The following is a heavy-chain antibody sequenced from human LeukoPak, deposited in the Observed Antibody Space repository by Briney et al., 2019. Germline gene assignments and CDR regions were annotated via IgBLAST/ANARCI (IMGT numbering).Heavy chain of an antibody. D-gene: IGHD1-20*01. Sequence: SQTLSLTCTVSGGSISSGGYYWSWIRQHPGKGLEWIGYIYYSGSTYYNPSLKSRVTISVDTSKNQFSLKLSSVTAADTAVYYCAREGKNYNYYFDYWGQGTLVTVSS. CDR3: AREGKNYNYYFDY. CDR1: GGSISSGGYY. J-gene: IGHJ4*02. CDR2: IYYSGST. V-gene: IGHV4-31*03.